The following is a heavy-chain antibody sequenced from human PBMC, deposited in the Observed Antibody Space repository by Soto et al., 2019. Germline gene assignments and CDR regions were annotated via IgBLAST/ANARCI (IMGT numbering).Heavy chain of an antibody. CDR2: IVAGIGIT. CDR3: ARADSGYDNRAFDI. D-gene: IGHD5-12*01. V-gene: IGHV1-58*01. CDR1: RFTFKSSA. J-gene: IGHJ3*02. Sequence: GVPVEPSSKAPRFTFKSSALWWSRHASGQGLEWIGRIVAGIGITNYAQKFQGRVTITADKSTSTAYMELSSLRSEDTAVYYCARADSGYDNRAFDIWGQGTMVTVSS.